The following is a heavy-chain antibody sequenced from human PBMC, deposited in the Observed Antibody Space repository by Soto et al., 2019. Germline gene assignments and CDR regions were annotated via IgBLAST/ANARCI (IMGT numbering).Heavy chain of an antibody. CDR2: IKFDGSVE. V-gene: IGHV3-7*03. CDR3: VKDGGYCSSATCYSPRNHYFDS. CDR1: GFSFSDYW. D-gene: IGHD2-2*01. J-gene: IGHJ4*02. Sequence: GGSLRLSCVASGFSFSDYWMSWVRQAPGKGPEWVANIKFDGSVEQYVDSVRGRFSISRDNFRNSLFLQMDSLRAGDTAIYYCVKDGGYCSSATCYSPRNHYFDSWGQGTLVTVSS.